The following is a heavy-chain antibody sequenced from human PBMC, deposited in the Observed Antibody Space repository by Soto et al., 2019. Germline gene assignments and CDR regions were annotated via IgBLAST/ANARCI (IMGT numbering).Heavy chain of an antibody. D-gene: IGHD5-12*01. J-gene: IGHJ4*02. CDR3: ARHGMRRRGIVATTPSHFDY. CDR2: IYYSGST. CDR1: GGSISSSSYY. V-gene: IGHV4-39*01. Sequence: QLQLQESGPGLVKPSETLSLTCTVSGGSISSSSYYWGWIRQPPGKGLEWIGSIYYSGSTYYNPSLKSRVTISVDTSKNQFSLKLSSVTAADTAVYYCARHGMRRRGIVATTPSHFDYWGQGTLVTVSS.